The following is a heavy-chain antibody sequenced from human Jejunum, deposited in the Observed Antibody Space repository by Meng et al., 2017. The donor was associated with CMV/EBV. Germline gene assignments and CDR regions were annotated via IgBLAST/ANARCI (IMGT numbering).Heavy chain of an antibody. D-gene: IGHD6-6*01. J-gene: IGHJ4*02. CDR2: IYYSGST. Sequence: HLQLPESGPGLVKPSETLSLTCIFSGDSISGSTYYWGWIRQPPGKGLEWIGNIYYSGSTYYTPSLKSRVSISVDTSTNQFSLRLSSMTAADTAVYYCARMTYSSSPVDWGQGTLVTVSS. CDR1: GDSISGSTYY. V-gene: IGHV4-39*07. CDR3: ARMTYSSSPVD.